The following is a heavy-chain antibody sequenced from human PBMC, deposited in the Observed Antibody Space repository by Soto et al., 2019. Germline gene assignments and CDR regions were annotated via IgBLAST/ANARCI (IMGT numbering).Heavy chain of an antibody. D-gene: IGHD3-10*01. J-gene: IGHJ3*02. V-gene: IGHV4-59*12. Sequence: SETLSLTCTVSGGSISSYYCSWIRQPPGKGLEWIGYIYYSGSTNYNPSLKSRVTISVDTTKNQFSLKLSSVTAADTAVYYCARKPRRYGSGSYYRTGIGRADDAFDIWGQGTMVTVSS. CDR3: ARKPRRYGSGSYYRTGIGRADDAFDI. CDR1: GGSISSYY. CDR2: IYYSGST.